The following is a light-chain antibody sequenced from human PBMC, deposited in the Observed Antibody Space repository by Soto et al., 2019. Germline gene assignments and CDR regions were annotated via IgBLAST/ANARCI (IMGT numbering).Light chain of an antibody. CDR1: QNIARY. Sequence: DTQMTQSPSSLSASVGDIVTITCRASQNIARYVNWYQQKPGKAPKLLLFAASSLQTGVPSRFSGSGSGTDFTLTISSLQPEDFATYYCQQSYSTPPTFGGGTKVEIK. CDR3: QQSYSTPPT. J-gene: IGKJ4*01. V-gene: IGKV1-39*01. CDR2: AAS.